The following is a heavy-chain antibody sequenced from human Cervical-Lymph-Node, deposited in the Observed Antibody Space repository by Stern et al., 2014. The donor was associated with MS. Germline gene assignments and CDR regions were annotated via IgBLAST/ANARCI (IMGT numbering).Heavy chain of an antibody. CDR2: TIPIFGTA. J-gene: IGHJ6*02. D-gene: IGHD1-26*01. Sequence: QVQLVQSGAEVKKPGSSVKVSCKASGGTFSSSAISWVRQAPGQALERLGGTIPIFGTANYAQKFQGRGTITADESTSTAYMELSSLRSEDTAVYYCARGELKEGLVRGMDVWGQGTTVTVSS. V-gene: IGHV1-69*01. CDR3: ARGELKEGLVRGMDV. CDR1: GGTFSSSA.